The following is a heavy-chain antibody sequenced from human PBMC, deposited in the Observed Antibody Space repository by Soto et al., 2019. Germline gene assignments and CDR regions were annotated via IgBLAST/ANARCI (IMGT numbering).Heavy chain of an antibody. J-gene: IGHJ4*02. D-gene: IGHD2-21*01. Sequence: SETLSLTCSVSGGSINNNYYYWGWVRQPPGKGMEWIGSVSFTGTTYYSPSLKSRVTISVDTSKNQFSLKLTSVNTADTAIYYCTRGGDPYKTGHWGQGTLVTVSS. CDR3: TRGGDPYKTGH. CDR1: GGSINNNYYY. V-gene: IGHV4-39*07. CDR2: VSFTGTT.